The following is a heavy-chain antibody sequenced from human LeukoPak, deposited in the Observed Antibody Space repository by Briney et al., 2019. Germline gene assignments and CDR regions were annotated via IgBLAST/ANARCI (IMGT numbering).Heavy chain of an antibody. CDR2: ISGTGGTT. D-gene: IGHD3-22*01. V-gene: IGHV3-23*01. J-gene: IGHJ4*02. CDR1: GFTFSSYA. Sequence: HPGGSLRLSCAASGFTFSSYAMSWVRQPPGKGLEWVSSISGTGGTTYYADSVKGHFTVSRDNSKNTLYLQMNSLGAEDTAVYYCARGVGGYYHFDYWGQGTLVTVSS. CDR3: ARGVGGYYHFDY.